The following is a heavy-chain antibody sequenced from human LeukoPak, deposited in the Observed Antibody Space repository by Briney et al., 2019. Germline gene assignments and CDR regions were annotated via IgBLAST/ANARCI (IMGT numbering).Heavy chain of an antibody. CDR1: GYSISSGYY. D-gene: IGHD6-19*01. CDR3: ARASSYSSGWYWFDP. V-gene: IGHV4-38-2*02. J-gene: IGHJ5*02. CDR2: IYHSGST. Sequence: PSETLSLTCTVSGYSISSGYYWAWIRQPPGKGLEWIGSIYHSGSTYYNPSLKSRVTISVDTSKNQFSLTLSSVTAADTAVYYCARASSYSSGWYWFDPWGQGTLVTVSS.